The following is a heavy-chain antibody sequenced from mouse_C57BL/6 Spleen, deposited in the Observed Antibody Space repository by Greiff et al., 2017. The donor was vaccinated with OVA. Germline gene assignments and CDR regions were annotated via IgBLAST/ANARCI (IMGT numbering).Heavy chain of an antibody. D-gene: IGHD1-1*01. CDR3: ARNYYGSSYAAGFAY. CDR2: IDPSDSYT. V-gene: IGHV1-69*01. Sequence: QVQLQQPGAELVMPGASVKLSCKASGYTFTSYWLHWVKQRPGQGLEWIGEIDPSDSYTNYNQKFKGKSTLTVDKSSSTAYMQLSSLTSEDSAVYYCARNYYGSSYAAGFAYWGQGTLVTVSA. CDR1: GYTFTSYW. J-gene: IGHJ3*01.